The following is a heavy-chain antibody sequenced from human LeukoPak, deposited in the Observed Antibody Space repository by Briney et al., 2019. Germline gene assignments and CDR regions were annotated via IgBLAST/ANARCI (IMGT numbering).Heavy chain of an antibody. D-gene: IGHD3-22*01. CDR2: ISSSSSYI. Sequence: GGSLRLSCAASGFTFSSYSMNWVRQAPGKGLEWVSSISSSSSYIYYADSVKGRFTISRDNAKNSLYLQMNSLRAEDTAVYYCARWAKGNYYDSSGYYGYWGQGTLVTVSS. V-gene: IGHV3-21*01. J-gene: IGHJ4*02. CDR3: ARWAKGNYYDSSGYYGY. CDR1: GFTFSSYS.